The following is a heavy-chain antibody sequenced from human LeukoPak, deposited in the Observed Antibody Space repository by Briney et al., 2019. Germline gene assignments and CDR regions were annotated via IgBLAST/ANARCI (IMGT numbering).Heavy chain of an antibody. V-gene: IGHV1-69*04. CDR2: IIPILGIA. CDR1: GGTFSSYA. D-gene: IGHD3-10*01. Sequence: GSSVKVSCKASGGTFSSYAISWVRQAPGQGLEWMGRIIPILGIANYAQKFQGRVTITADKSTSTAYMELSSLRSEDTAVYYCARDYGSGSYYNGEFDPWGQGTLVTVPS. J-gene: IGHJ5*02. CDR3: ARDYGSGSYYNGEFDP.